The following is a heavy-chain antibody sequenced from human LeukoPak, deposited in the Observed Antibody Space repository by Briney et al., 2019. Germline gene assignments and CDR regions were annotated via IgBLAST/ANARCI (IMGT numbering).Heavy chain of an antibody. V-gene: IGHV3-30*04. J-gene: IGHJ3*02. CDR1: GFTFSRHA. D-gene: IGHD1/OR15-1a*01. CDR2: ISYDGSNK. CDR3: ARDYAYNWNIRGGLDAFDI. Sequence: QPGGSLRLSCAASGFTFSRHAMHWVRQAPGKGLEWVAVISYDGSNKYYADSVKGRFTISRDNSKNTLYLQMNSLRAEDTAVYYCARDYAYNWNIRGGLDAFDIWGQGTMVTVSS.